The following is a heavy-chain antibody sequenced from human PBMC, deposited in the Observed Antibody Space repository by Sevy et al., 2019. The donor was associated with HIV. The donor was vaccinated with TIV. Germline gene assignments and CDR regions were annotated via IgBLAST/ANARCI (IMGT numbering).Heavy chain of an antibody. CDR2: ISYDGNNK. CDR3: ARDGSSGGLFLKDYYYFGMDV. Sequence: GGSLRLSCAASGFTFSSYAMHWVRQAPGKGLEWVAVISYDGNNKYHADSGRARFTISRDNSKNTLYLQMNSLRAEDTAVYYCARDGSSGGLFLKDYYYFGMDVWGQGTTVTVSS. V-gene: IGHV3-30*04. D-gene: IGHD3-16*01. J-gene: IGHJ6*02. CDR1: GFTFSSYA.